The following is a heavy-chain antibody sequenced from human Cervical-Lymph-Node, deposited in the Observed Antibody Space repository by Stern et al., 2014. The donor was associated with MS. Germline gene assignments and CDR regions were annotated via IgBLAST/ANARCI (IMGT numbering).Heavy chain of an antibody. D-gene: IGHD3-10*01. CDR3: ARWGIALVRGLVAWHFDL. J-gene: IGHJ2*01. Sequence: EVQLVESGGGLVQPGGSLRLSCAASGFTFRTFWMSWVRQAPGQGLEWVANIKPNVSEEYYMDSVKGRFTISRDNAKNSLFLEMSSLRDEDTAVYYCARWGIALVRGLVAWHFDLWGRGTLVTVSS. CDR1: GFTFRTFW. V-gene: IGHV3-7*01. CDR2: IKPNVSEE.